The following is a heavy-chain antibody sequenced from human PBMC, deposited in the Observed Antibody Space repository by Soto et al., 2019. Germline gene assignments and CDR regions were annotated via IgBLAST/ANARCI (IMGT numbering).Heavy chain of an antibody. Sequence: QVQLVESGGGVVQPGRSLRLSCAASGFTFSSYGMHWVRQAPGKGLGWVAVISYDGSNKYYADSVKGRFTISRDNSKNTLYLQMNSLRAEDTAVYYCAIPDDFYGDYIDYYGMDVWGQGTTVTVSS. CDR1: GFTFSSYG. CDR3: AIPDDFYGDYIDYYGMDV. J-gene: IGHJ6*02. D-gene: IGHD4-17*01. CDR2: ISYDGSNK. V-gene: IGHV3-30*03.